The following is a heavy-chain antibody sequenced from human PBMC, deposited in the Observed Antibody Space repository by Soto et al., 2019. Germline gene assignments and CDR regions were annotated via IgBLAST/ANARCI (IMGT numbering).Heavy chain of an antibody. Sequence: QVQLVQSGAEVRKPGSSVKVSCKASGGTFSSHAISWVRQAPGQGLEWMGGISPMCGTANYAQKFQDRVTITAVESTNTAYMELISLSSEDTALYYCARPSDVPPNSYDWNDRLNPDFDPWGQGTLVTVSS. D-gene: IGHD1-20*01. CDR2: ISPMCGTA. J-gene: IGHJ5*02. V-gene: IGHV1-69*01. CDR3: ARPSDVPPNSYDWNDRLNPDFDP. CDR1: GGTFSSHA.